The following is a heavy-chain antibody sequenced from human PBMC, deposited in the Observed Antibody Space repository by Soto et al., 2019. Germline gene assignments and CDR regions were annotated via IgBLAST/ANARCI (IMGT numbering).Heavy chain of an antibody. D-gene: IGHD6-25*01. J-gene: IGHJ6*02. V-gene: IGHV3-30*18. CDR1: GFSFGHHG. CDR3: AKDMFRSGPDLVNYYAMDV. Sequence: EQLVESGGGVVQPGTSLRLSCATSGFSFGHHGMQWVRQAPGKGLEWVAIISYDGTYKKYADSVKGRFTVSRDYSKNTVYLEMNRLRADDTAVYLCAKDMFRSGPDLVNYYAMDVWGQGPTVSVSS. CDR2: ISYDGTYK.